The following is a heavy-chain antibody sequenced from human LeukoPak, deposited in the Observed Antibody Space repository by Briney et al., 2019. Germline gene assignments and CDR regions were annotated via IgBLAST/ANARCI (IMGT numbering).Heavy chain of an antibody. CDR3: ASLIFEAYYYYGMDV. J-gene: IGHJ6*02. D-gene: IGHD3/OR15-3a*01. Sequence: SVKVSCKASGGTFSSYAISWVRQAPGQGLEWMGGIIPIFGTANYAQKFQGRVTITADESTSTAYMELSSLRSEDTAVYYCASLIFEAYYYYGMDVWGQGTTVTVSS. CDR1: GGTFSSYA. CDR2: IIPIFGTA. V-gene: IGHV1-69*01.